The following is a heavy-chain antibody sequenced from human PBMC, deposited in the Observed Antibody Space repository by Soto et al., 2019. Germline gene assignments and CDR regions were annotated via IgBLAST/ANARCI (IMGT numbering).Heavy chain of an antibody. D-gene: IGHD2-21*02. V-gene: IGHV4-38-2*02. Sequence: SETLSLTCSVSGFAISRGYYWSWVRQPPGKGLEWIGSIYPSVSSYHNPSLATRFGLSIDASKNQFTLNLTSVTAADTALYFCAREKVGTTFFDTWGQGIQVTVSS. J-gene: IGHJ4*02. CDR3: AREKVGTTFFDT. CDR2: IYPSVSS. CDR1: GFAISRGYY.